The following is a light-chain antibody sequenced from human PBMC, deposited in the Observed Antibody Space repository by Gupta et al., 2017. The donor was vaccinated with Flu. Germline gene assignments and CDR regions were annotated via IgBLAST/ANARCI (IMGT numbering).Light chain of an antibody. CDR1: QSVSSN. CDR3: QQYNNWPRLT. Sequence: EIVMTQSPATLSVSPGERATLFCTASQSVSSNLAWYQQKPGQAPRLLIYDTSTRATGIPARFSGSGSGTEFILTITSRQSEDFAVYFCQQYNNWPRLTFGGGTKVDIK. J-gene: IGKJ4*01. V-gene: IGKV3-15*01. CDR2: DTS.